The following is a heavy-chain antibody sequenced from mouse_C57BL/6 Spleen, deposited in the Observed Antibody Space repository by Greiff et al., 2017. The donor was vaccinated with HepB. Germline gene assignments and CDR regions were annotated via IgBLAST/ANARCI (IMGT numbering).Heavy chain of an antibody. J-gene: IGHJ3*01. D-gene: IGHD4-1*01. V-gene: IGHV1-69*01. CDR1: GYTFTSYW. CDR3: ARWDLTGPFAY. Sequence: QVQLQQSGAELVMPGASVKLSCKASGYTFTSYWMHWVKQRPGQGLEWIGEIDPSDSYTNYNQKFKGKSTLTVDKSSSTAYMQLSSLTSEDSAVYYCARWDLTGPFAYWGQGTLVTVSA. CDR2: IDPSDSYT.